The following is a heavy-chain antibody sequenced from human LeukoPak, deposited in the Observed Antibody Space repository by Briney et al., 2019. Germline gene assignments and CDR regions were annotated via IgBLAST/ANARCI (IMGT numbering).Heavy chain of an antibody. Sequence: GGSLRLSCAASGFTFSSSAMSWVRQAPGKGLEWVSAISNNGGYTYYADSVQGRFTISRDNSKSTLCLQMNSLRAEDTAVYYCARRGSSLRNDFDYWGQGTLVIVSS. CDR1: GFTFSSSA. CDR3: ARRGSSLRNDFDY. J-gene: IGHJ4*02. V-gene: IGHV3-23*01. D-gene: IGHD6-13*01. CDR2: ISNNGGYT.